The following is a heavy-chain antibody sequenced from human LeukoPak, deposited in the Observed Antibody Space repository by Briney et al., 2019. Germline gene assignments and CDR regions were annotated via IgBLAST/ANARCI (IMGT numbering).Heavy chain of an antibody. CDR2: ISGSGGST. CDR1: GFTFSSYD. CDR3: ARRVTYYYDSSARFDP. V-gene: IGHV3-23*01. J-gene: IGHJ5*02. Sequence: GGSLRLSCAASGFTFSSYDMNWVRQAPGKGLEWVSGISGSGGSTYSVDSVKGRFTVSRDNSKNTLYLQMNSLRAEDTAVYYCARRVTYYYDSSARFDPWGQGTLVTVSS. D-gene: IGHD3-22*01.